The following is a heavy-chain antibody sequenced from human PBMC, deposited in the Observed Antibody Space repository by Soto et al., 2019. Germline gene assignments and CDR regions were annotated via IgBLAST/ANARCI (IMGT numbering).Heavy chain of an antibody. D-gene: IGHD3-22*01. CDR1: GFTFSSYA. V-gene: IGHV3-23*01. CDR3: AKSIPYDSSGYRGWFDP. J-gene: IGHJ5*02. Sequence: PGGSLRLSCAASGFTFSSYAMSWVRQAPGKGLEWVSAISGSGGSTYYADSVKGRFTISRDNSKNTLYLQMNSLRAEDTAVYYCAKSIPYDSSGYRGWFDPWGQGTLVTVSS. CDR2: ISGSGGST.